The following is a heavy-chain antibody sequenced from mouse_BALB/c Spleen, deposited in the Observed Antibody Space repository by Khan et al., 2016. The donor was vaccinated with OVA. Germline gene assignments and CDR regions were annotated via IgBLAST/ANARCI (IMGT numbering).Heavy chain of an antibody. Sequence: QVQLNQSGAELVKPGASVKLSCKASGYTFTSYTMPWVKQRPGQGLERIGYINPSSGYTKYNQKFKHKATLTADKSSSTPYMQLRSLTSEDSAVYYGARKSTRASNWGQGTTLTVSS. CDR2: INPSSGYT. D-gene: IGHD3-1*01. J-gene: IGHJ2*01. CDR3: ARKSTRASN. V-gene: IGHV1-4*01. CDR1: GYTFTSYT.